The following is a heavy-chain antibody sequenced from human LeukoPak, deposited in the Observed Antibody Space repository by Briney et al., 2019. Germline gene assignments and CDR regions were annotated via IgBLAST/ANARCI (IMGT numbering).Heavy chain of an antibody. CDR2: ISSSSSTI. CDR1: GFTFSSYS. Sequence: AGGSLRLSCAASGFTFSSYSMNWVRQAPGKGLEWVSSISSSSSTIYYADSVKGRFTISRDNAKNSLYLQMNSLRAEDTAVYYCASYCSSTSCYRGDAFDIWGQGTMVTVSS. CDR3: ASYCSSTSCYRGDAFDI. V-gene: IGHV3-48*01. D-gene: IGHD2-2*02. J-gene: IGHJ3*02.